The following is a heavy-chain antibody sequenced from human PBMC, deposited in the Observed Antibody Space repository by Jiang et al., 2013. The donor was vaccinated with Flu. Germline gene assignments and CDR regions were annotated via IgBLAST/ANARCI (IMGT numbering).Heavy chain of an antibody. D-gene: IGHD1-1*01. Sequence: VQLVESEGGVVQPGRSLRVSCAASGFTFSNYAIHWVRQAPGKGLEWVAVISFDGGAKYYADSVKGRFTISRDNSKNTLYLQMNSLTTEDTAVYYCAREPHPPGEVGTPTFYFDYWGQGTLVTVSS. CDR2: ISFDGGAK. CDR1: GFTFSNYA. V-gene: IGHV3-30-3*01. J-gene: IGHJ4*02. CDR3: AREPHPPGEVGTPTFYFDY.